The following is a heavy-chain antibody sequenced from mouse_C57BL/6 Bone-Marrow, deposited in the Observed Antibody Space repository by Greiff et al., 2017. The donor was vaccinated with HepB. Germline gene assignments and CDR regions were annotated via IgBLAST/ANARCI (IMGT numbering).Heavy chain of an antibody. D-gene: IGHD1-2*01. CDR3: ARRLPFAY. Sequence: QVQLKQSGAELARPGASVKLSCKASGYTFTSYGISWVKRRTGQGLEWIGEIYPRSGNTYYNEKFKGKATLTADKSSSTAYMELRSLTSEDSAVYFCARRLPFAYWGQGTLVTVSA. J-gene: IGHJ3*01. CDR1: GYTFTSYG. CDR2: IYPRSGNT. V-gene: IGHV1-81*01.